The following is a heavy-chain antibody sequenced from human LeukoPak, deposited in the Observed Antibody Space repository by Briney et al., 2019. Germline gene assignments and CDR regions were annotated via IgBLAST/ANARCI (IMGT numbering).Heavy chain of an antibody. CDR2: IIPIFGTA. D-gene: IGHD3-22*01. CDR1: GGTFSSYA. V-gene: IGHV1-69*05. CDR3: ARFDSSGYSN. Sequence: SVKLSCTASGGTFSSYAISWVRPAPGQPFEWMGGIIPIFGTANYAQKFQGRVTITTDESTSTAYMELSSLRSEDTAVYYCARFDSSGYSNWGQGTLVTVSS. J-gene: IGHJ4*02.